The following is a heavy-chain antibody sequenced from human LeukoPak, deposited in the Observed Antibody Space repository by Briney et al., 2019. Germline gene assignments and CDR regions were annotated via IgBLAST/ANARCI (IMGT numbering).Heavy chain of an antibody. V-gene: IGHV3-74*01. CDR1: GFTFSNYW. D-gene: IGHD2-2*01. Sequence: GGSLRLSCAASGFTFSNYWMHWVSQAPGRGLVWVSRINTDGTRTSYADSVKGRFTISRDNAKNTLFLQMNSLRAEDTAVYYCAREDIVVVPAAMHYYYYMDVWGKGTTLTVSS. CDR3: AREDIVVVPAAMHYYYYMDV. CDR2: INTDGTRT. J-gene: IGHJ6*03.